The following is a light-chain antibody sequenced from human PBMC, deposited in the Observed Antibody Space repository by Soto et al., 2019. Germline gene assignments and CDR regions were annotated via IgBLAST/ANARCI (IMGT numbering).Light chain of an antibody. J-gene: IGKJ2*01. CDR1: QSVASA. V-gene: IGKV3-15*01. CDR3: QNYKYWPYT. Sequence: EVLMTQSPDILSVSPGDTAILSCRASQSVASALAWYQQRPGQPPRVIMYGASVRSTGLPDRFSGSGSGTEFTLTISSLQSEDFAVYFCQNYKYWPYTFGQGTELEIK. CDR2: GAS.